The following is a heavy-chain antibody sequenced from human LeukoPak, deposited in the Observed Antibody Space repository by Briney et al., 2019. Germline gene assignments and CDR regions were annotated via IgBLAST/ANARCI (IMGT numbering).Heavy chain of an antibody. CDR3: ARDRLAAATRFDP. CDR1: GYTFTSYA. V-gene: IGHV1-18*01. Sequence: ASVKVSCKASGYTFTSYAMHWVRQAPGQRLEWMGWISAYNGNTNYAQKLQGRVTMTTDTSTSTAYMELRSLRSDDTAVYYCARDRLAAATRFDPWGQGTLVTVSS. J-gene: IGHJ5*02. CDR2: ISAYNGNT. D-gene: IGHD6-13*01.